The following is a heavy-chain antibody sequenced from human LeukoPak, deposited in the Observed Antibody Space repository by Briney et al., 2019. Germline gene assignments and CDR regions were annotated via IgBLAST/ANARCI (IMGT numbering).Heavy chain of an antibody. CDR2: IYPSDSDT. V-gene: IGHV5-51*01. J-gene: IGHJ3*02. D-gene: IGHD2-2*01. CDR3: ATRVIPSAMDAFDI. CDR1: GYSFTTYW. Sequence: GESLKISCKGFGYSFTTYWIGWVRQMPGKGQEWMGIIYPSDSDTRYSPSFQGQVTISADKSISTAYLQWSSLKASDTAMYYCATRVIPSAMDAFDIWGQGTLVTVSS.